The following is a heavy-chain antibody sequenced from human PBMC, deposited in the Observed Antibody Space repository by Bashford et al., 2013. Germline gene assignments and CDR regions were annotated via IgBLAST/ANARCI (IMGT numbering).Heavy chain of an antibody. D-gene: IGHD2-2*01. CDR2: VYSSGYT. CDR3: ARGYCSSVNCWDRFYFYAVDV. CDR1: GGSISSGGDY. J-gene: IGHJ6*02. V-gene: IGHV4-31*03. Sequence: SETLSLTCSVSGGSISSGGDYGSWIRQLPGKGLEWIGFVYSSGYTHYNPSLKSRLSISLDTSKSHFSLRLTSVTDADTAVYYCARGYCSSVNCWDRFYFYAVDVWGQGTTVTVSS.